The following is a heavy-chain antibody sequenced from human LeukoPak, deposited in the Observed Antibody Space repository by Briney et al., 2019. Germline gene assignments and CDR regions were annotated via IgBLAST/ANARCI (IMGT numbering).Heavy chain of an antibody. D-gene: IGHD2-2*01. J-gene: IGHJ4*02. V-gene: IGHV3-33*06. CDR1: GFTFSSYG. CDR2: IWYDGSNK. Sequence: PGGSLRLSCAASGFTFSSYGMHWVRQAPGKGLEWVAVIWYDGSNKYYADSVKGRFTISRDNSKNTLYLQMNSLRAEDTAVYYCAKDSLAVPAGGDLVSAHYFDYWGQGTLVTVSS. CDR3: AKDSLAVPAGGDLVSAHYFDY.